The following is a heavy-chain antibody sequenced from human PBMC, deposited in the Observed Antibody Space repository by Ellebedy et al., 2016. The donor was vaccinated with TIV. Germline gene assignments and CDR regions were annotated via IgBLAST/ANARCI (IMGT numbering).Heavy chain of an antibody. CDR3: ARWGYGKRPDY. CDR1: GFSFSGYA. V-gene: IGHV3-33*08. D-gene: IGHD4-17*01. J-gene: IGHJ4*02. CDR2: IWYDGSNE. Sequence: GESLKISCAASGFSFSGYAMTWVRQAPGKGLEWVAVIWYDGSNEYYVDSVKGRFSISRDNSKNTLYLQMNSLRAEESAVYYCARWGYGKRPDYWGQGTLVTVSS.